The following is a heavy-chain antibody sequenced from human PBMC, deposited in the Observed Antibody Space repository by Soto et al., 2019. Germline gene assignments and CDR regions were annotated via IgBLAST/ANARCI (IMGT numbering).Heavy chain of an antibody. D-gene: IGHD4-4*01. J-gene: IGHJ4*02. Sequence: QVQVLQSGAEVKKPGASVNVSCKAAEYTFTSYTMHWVRQAPGQRLEWMGWINGGNGNTKYSQKFQGRVTITRDTSASTAYMELSSLRSDDTAVYYCARELQGLYYFDYWGQGTLVTVSS. CDR3: ARELQGLYYFDY. CDR1: EYTFTSYT. V-gene: IGHV1-3*01. CDR2: INGGNGNT.